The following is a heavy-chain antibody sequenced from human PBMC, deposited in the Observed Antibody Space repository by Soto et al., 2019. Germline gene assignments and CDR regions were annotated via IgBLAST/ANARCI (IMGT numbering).Heavy chain of an antibody. CDR2: IIPIFGTA. V-gene: IGHV1-69*13. CDR1: GGSFSSYA. J-gene: IGHJ4*02. Sequence: TSVKVSCEASGGSFSSYAISCVRQAPGQGLEWMGGIIPIFGTANYAQKFQGRVTITADESTSTAYMELSSLRSEDTAVYYCASLYDSSGYLDYWGQGTLVTVSS. D-gene: IGHD3-22*01. CDR3: ASLYDSSGYLDY.